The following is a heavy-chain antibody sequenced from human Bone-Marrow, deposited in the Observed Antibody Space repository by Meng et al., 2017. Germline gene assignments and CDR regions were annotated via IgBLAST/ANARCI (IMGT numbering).Heavy chain of an antibody. CDR3: ARACSSSNYFDY. CDR1: GGSISSGGYY. V-gene: IGHV4-31*03. D-gene: IGHD6-6*01. Sequence: SETLSLTCTVSGGSISSGGYYWSWIRQHPGKGLEWIGYIYYSGSTYYNPSLKSRVTISVDTSKNQFSLKLSSVTAADTAVYYCARACSSSNYFDYWGQGTLVTVSS. CDR2: IYYSGST. J-gene: IGHJ4*02.